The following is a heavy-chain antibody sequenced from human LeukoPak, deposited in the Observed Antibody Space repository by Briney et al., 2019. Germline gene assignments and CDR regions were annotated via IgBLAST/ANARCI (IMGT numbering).Heavy chain of an antibody. J-gene: IGHJ2*01. Sequence: SETLCLTCTVSGGSTNSGAYYWSWIRQHPGKGLEWIGSIYYSGTTYHNPSLKSRVTISLDTSKNEFSLKLCSVTAADTAVYYCATDISSGWFWYFDLWGPGTLVPVSS. D-gene: IGHD6-19*01. V-gene: IGHV4-31*03. CDR3: ATDISSGWFWYFDL. CDR1: GGSTNSGAYY. CDR2: IYYSGTT.